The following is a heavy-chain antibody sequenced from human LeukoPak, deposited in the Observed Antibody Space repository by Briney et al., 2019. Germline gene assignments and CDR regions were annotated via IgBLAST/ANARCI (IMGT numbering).Heavy chain of an antibody. Sequence: GGSLRLSCAASGFTFSDYYMSWIGQAPGKGLEWVSYISCSGSTIYYADSVKGRFTISRDNAKNSLYLQMNSLRAEDTAVYYCAKPGPWSKYYFDYWGQGTLVTVSS. CDR2: ISCSGSTI. D-gene: IGHD1/OR15-1a*01. CDR3: AKPGPWSKYYFDY. V-gene: IGHV3-11*01. CDR1: GFTFSDYY. J-gene: IGHJ4*02.